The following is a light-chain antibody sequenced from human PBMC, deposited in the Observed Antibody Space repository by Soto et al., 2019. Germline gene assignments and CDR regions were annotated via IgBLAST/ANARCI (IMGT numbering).Light chain of an antibody. CDR1: ISDVGGYNY. Sequence: QSVLTQPPSASGSPGQSVTISCTGTISDVGGYNYVSWYQQHPGKAPKLMSYEVSKRPSGVPDRFSGSKSGNTASLTVSGLQAEDEADYYCSSYAGSNNWVFGGGTKLTVL. CDR2: EVS. CDR3: SSYAGSNNWV. V-gene: IGLV2-8*01. J-gene: IGLJ3*02.